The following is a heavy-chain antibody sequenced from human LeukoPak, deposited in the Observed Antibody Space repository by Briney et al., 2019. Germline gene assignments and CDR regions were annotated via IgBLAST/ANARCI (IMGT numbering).Heavy chain of an antibody. CDR3: ARAERAAASDY. J-gene: IGHJ4*02. CDR1: GFTFSSYS. Sequence: GGSLRLSCAASGFTFSSYSMHWVRQAPGKGLEWVAVISFDGGTKYYADSVKGRFTISRDNSKNTLYFQMNSLRVEDTAVYYCARAERAAASDYWGQGTLVTVSS. D-gene: IGHD6-13*01. CDR2: ISFDGGTK. V-gene: IGHV3-30*14.